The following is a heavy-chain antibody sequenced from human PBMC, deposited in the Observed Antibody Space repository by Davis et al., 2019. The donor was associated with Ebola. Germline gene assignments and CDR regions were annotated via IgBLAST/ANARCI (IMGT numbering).Heavy chain of an antibody. V-gene: IGHV1-69*13. CDR3: ARAQFPTTSDH. CDR2: IIPIFGTA. D-gene: IGHD1-1*01. Sequence: AASVKVSCKAVGDTLTSYAMTWVRQAPGQGLEWMGGIIPIFGTANYAQKFQGRVTITADESTSTAYMELSSLRSEDTAVYYCARAQFPTTSDHWGQGTLVTVSS. CDR1: GDTLTSYA. J-gene: IGHJ4*02.